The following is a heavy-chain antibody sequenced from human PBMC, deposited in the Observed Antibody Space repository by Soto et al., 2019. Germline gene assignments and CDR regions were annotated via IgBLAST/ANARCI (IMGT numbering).Heavy chain of an antibody. CDR1: GGSISSSSYY. CDR2: IYYSGST. V-gene: IGHV4-39*02. D-gene: IGHD5-18*01. J-gene: IGHJ5*02. CDR3: ARDPDMQFHVEGRGYSYGWGWFDP. Sequence: QLQLQESGPGLVKPSETLSLTCTVSGGSISSSSYYWGWIRQPPGKGLEWIGSIYYSGSTYYNPSLKSRVTISVDTSKNQFSLKLSSVTAADTAVYYCARDPDMQFHVEGRGYSYGWGWFDPWGQGTLVTVSS.